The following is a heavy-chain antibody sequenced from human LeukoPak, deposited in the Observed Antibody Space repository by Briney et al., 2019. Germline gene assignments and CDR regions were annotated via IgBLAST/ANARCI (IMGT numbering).Heavy chain of an antibody. D-gene: IGHD2-2*01. Sequence: MSGGSLRLSCAASGFTFSDYYMSWIRQAPGKGLEWVSYISSSSSYTNYADSVKGRFTISRDNAKNSLYLQMNSLRAEDTAVYYCARGNQYQLDAFDIWGQGTMVTVSS. CDR1: GFTFSDYY. V-gene: IGHV3-11*06. CDR2: ISSSSSYT. J-gene: IGHJ3*02. CDR3: ARGNQYQLDAFDI.